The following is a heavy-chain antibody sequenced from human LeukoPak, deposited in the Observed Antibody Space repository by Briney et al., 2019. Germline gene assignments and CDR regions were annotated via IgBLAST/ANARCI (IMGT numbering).Heavy chain of an antibody. Sequence: TASETLSLTCTVSGGSISSYYWSWIRQPPGKGLEWIGYIYYSGSTNYNPSLKSRVTISVETSKNQFSLKLSSVAAAATAVCYCARLRGSSWLPTSPYYYYGMDVWGQGTTVTVSS. CDR2: IYYSGST. CDR1: GGSISSYY. V-gene: IGHV4-59*08. J-gene: IGHJ6*02. CDR3: ARLRGSSWLPTSPYYYYGMDV. D-gene: IGHD6-13*01.